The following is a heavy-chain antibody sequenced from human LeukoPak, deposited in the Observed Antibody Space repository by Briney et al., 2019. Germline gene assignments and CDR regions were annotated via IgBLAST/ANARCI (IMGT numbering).Heavy chain of an antibody. CDR2: IGYGGVSI. D-gene: IGHD6-13*01. V-gene: IGHV3-23*01. J-gene: IGHJ4*02. CDR1: GFPFNKFA. CDR3: ARDKEQGFDY. Sequence: PGGSLRLSCVASGFPFNKFAMTWVRQVPGKGLEWVAIIGYGGVSIYYADSVKGRFTISRDNSKNTLYLQMNSLRAADTAVYYCARDKEQGFDYWGQGTLVTVSS.